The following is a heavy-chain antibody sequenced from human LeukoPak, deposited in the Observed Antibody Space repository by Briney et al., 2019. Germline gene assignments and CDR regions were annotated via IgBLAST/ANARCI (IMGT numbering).Heavy chain of an antibody. CDR3: AVPYYYGSGRDYYYMDV. J-gene: IGHJ6*03. V-gene: IGHV1-2*02. CDR2: INPDSGGT. CDR1: GYTFNDYY. Sequence: ASVKVSCKASGYTFNDYYMHWVRQAPGQGLEWMGRINPDSGGTDYAQKFQGRVTMTRDTSITTAYMDLDRLRSDDTAVYYCAVPYYYGSGRDYYYMDVWGKGTTVTISS. D-gene: IGHD3-10*01.